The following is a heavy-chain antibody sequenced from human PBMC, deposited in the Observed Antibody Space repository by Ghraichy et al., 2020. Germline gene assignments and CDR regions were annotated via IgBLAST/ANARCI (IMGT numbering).Heavy chain of an antibody. Sequence: SVKVSCKASGGTFSSYAISWVRQAPGQGLEWMGGIIPIFGTANYAQKFQGRVTITADESTSTAYMELSSLRSEDTAVYYCARDSAPSKGYCSGGSCYSFGNYYYGMDVWGQGTTVTVSS. CDR1: GGTFSSYA. D-gene: IGHD2-15*01. CDR2: IIPIFGTA. J-gene: IGHJ6*02. V-gene: IGHV1-69*13. CDR3: ARDSAPSKGYCSGGSCYSFGNYYYGMDV.